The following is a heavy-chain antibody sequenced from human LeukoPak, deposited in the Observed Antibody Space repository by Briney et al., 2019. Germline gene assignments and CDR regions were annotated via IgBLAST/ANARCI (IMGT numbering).Heavy chain of an antibody. D-gene: IGHD7-27*01. Sequence: PGGSLRLSCAASGFSVSSNFMSWVRQAPGKGLEWVSIIYSGGSTYYADSVRGRFTISRDNAKNSLYLQMNSLRAEDTAVYYCARAKLGGTFFDIWGQGTMITVSS. CDR2: IYSGGST. CDR3: ARAKLGGTFFDI. CDR1: GFSVSSNF. J-gene: IGHJ3*02. V-gene: IGHV3-66*01.